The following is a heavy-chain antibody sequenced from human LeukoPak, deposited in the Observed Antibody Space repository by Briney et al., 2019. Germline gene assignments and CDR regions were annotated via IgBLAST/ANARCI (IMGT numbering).Heavy chain of an antibody. J-gene: IGHJ4*02. D-gene: IGHD2-2*02. V-gene: IGHV1-2*02. Sequence: ASVKVSCKASGYTFTGYYMHWVRQAPGQGLEWMGWINPNSGGTNYAQKFQGRVTMTRDTSISTAYMELSRLRSDDTAVYYCAIIPYCSSTSCYNYWGQGTLVTVSS. CDR1: GYTFTGYY. CDR2: INPNSGGT. CDR3: AIIPYCSSTSCYNY.